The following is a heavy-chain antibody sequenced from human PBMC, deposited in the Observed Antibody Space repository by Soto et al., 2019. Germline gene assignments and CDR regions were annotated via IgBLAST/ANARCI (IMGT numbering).Heavy chain of an antibody. J-gene: IGHJ3*02. CDR2: IKQDGSEK. V-gene: IGHV3-7*01. CDR3: AREGVVVVVAATRSFDI. Sequence: GGSLRPSCAASGFTFSSYWMSWVRQAPGKGLEWVANIKQDGSEKYYVDSVKGRFTISRDNAKNSLYLQMNSLRAEDTAVYYCAREGVVVVVAATRSFDIWGQGTMVTVSS. CDR1: GFTFSSYW. D-gene: IGHD2-15*01.